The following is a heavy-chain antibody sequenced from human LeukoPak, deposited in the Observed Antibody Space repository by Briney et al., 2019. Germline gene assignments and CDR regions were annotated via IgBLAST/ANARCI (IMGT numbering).Heavy chain of an antibody. D-gene: IGHD1-26*01. CDR2: INNDGSST. Sequence: GGSLRLSCAASGFIFSNNWMHWVRQAPGKGLVWVSRINNDGSSTIYADSVKGRFTISRDNAKNTLYLEMNSLSVEGTAVYYCAREQWEIWDWGQGTLVTVSS. CDR1: GFIFSNNW. J-gene: IGHJ4*02. V-gene: IGHV3-74*01. CDR3: AREQWEIWD.